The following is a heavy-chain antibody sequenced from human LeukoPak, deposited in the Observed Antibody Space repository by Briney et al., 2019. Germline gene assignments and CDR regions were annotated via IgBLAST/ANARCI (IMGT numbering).Heavy chain of an antibody. J-gene: IGHJ5*02. CDR1: GFTFSSYE. Sequence: GGSLRLSCAASGFTFSSYEMIWVRQAPGKGLEWVSAISGSGGSTYYADSVKGRFTISRDNSKNTLYLQMNSLRAEDTAVYYCAKTNRDYGDYNWFDPWGQGTLVTVSS. CDR3: AKTNRDYGDYNWFDP. CDR2: ISGSGGST. D-gene: IGHD4-17*01. V-gene: IGHV3-23*01.